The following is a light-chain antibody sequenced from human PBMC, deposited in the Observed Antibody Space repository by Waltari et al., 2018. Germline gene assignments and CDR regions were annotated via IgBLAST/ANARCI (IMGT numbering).Light chain of an antibody. CDR2: VNSEGSR. CDR3: QTGGHGSWV. V-gene: IGLV4-69*01. CDR1: SGHSSNV. J-gene: IGLJ3*02. Sequence: QLVLTQSPSASASLGASVKLTCTLSSGHSSNVVAWHQQQPEKGPRYVMKVNSEGSRSKGDDIPDRCSGSSSGAGRYLTISSLQSEDEADYYCQTGGHGSWVFGGGTKLTVL.